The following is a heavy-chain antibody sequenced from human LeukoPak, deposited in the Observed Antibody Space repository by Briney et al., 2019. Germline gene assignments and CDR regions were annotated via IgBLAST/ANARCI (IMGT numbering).Heavy chain of an antibody. CDR2: ISSNGGST. CDR3: ARGSLVEMATT. CDR1: GFTFSSYA. V-gene: IGHV3-64*02. J-gene: IGHJ4*02. Sequence: SGGSLRLSCAASGFTFSSYAMHWVRQAPGKGLEYVSAISSNGGSTYYADSVKGRFTISRDNSKNTLYLQMGSLRAEDMAVYYCARGSLVEMATTWGQGTLVTVSS. D-gene: IGHD5-24*01.